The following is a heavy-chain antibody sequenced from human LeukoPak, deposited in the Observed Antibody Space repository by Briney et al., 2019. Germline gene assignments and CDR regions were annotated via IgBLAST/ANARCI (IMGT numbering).Heavy chain of an antibody. V-gene: IGHV3-64*01. CDR1: GFTFSSYA. D-gene: IGHD5-24*01. Sequence: QPGGSLRLSCAASGFTFSSYAMHWVRQAPGKGLEYVSTINSNGGSTYYANSVKGRFTISRDNSKNTLYLQMGSLRAEDMAVYYCARARATIDFDYWGQGTLSPSPQ. J-gene: IGHJ4*02. CDR2: INSNGGST. CDR3: ARARATIDFDY.